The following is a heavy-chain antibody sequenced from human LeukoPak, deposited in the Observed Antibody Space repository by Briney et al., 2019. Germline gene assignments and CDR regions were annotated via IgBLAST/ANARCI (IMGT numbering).Heavy chain of an antibody. CDR3: AKVPRGGWLLQNFDY. J-gene: IGHJ4*02. CDR2: ISWNSGSI. V-gene: IGHV3-9*01. D-gene: IGHD2-21*02. CDR1: GFTFDDYA. Sequence: GGSLRLSCAASGFTFDDYAMHWVRQAPGKGLEWVSGISWNSGSIGYADSVKGRFTISRDNAKNSLYLQMNSLRAEDTALYYCAKVPRGGWLLQNFDYWGQGTLVTVSS.